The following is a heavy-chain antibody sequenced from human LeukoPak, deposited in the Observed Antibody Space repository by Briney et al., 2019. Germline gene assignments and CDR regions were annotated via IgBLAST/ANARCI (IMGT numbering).Heavy chain of an antibody. D-gene: IGHD6-6*01. CDR3: ARGSGGSSSSDFDY. Sequence: GASVKVSCKASGYTFTGYYMHWVRQAPGQGLEWMGWINPNSGGTNYAQKFQGRVTMTRDTSISTAYMELSRLRSDDTAVYYCARGSGGSSSSDFDYWGQGTLVTVSS. V-gene: IGHV1-2*02. CDR2: INPNSGGT. CDR1: GYTFTGYY. J-gene: IGHJ4*02.